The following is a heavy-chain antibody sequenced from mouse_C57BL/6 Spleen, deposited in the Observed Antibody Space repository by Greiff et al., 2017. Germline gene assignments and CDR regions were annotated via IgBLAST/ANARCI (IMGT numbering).Heavy chain of an antibody. D-gene: IGHD1-1*01. CDR1: GYTFTSYW. CDR2: INPSNGGT. J-gene: IGHJ4*01. V-gene: IGHV1-53*01. CDR3: AREVAYYYGSSYYDAMDY. Sequence: VQLQQPGTELVKPGASVKLSCKASGYTFTSYWMHWVKQRPGQGLEWIGNINPSNGGTNYNEKFKSKATLTVDKSSSTAYMQLNSLTSEDSAVYYCAREVAYYYGSSYYDAMDYWGQGTSVTVSS.